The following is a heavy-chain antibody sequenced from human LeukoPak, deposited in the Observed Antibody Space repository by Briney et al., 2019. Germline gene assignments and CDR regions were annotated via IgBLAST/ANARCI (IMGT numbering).Heavy chain of an antibody. CDR1: GFTFSNYA. CDR3: ARAFYDFLTGYPAYFDY. CDR2: ISYDGSNK. J-gene: IGHJ4*02. Sequence: PGRSLRLSCAVSGFTFSNYAMQWVRQAPGKGLEWMSVISYDGSNKFFAESVKGRFTISRDNAKNSLYLQMNSLRAEDTAVYYCARAFYDFLTGYPAYFDYWGQGTLVTVSS. V-gene: IGHV3-30*04. D-gene: IGHD3-9*01.